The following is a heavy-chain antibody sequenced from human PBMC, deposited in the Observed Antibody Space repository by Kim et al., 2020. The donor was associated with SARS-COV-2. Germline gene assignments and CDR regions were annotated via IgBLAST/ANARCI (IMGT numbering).Heavy chain of an antibody. J-gene: IGHJ4*02. Sequence: SETLSLTCTVSGGSISSGGYYWSWIRQHPGKGLEWIGYIYYSGSTYYNPSLKSRVTISVDTSKNQFSLKLSSVTAADTAVYYCARGPYSIYGSGSPIWEFDYWGQGTLVTVSS. CDR1: GGSISSGGYY. D-gene: IGHD3-10*01. V-gene: IGHV4-31*03. CDR3: ARGPYSIYGSGSPIWEFDY. CDR2: IYYSGST.